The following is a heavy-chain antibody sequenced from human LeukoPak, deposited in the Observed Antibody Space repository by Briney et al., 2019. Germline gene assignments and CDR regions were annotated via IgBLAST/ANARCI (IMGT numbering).Heavy chain of an antibody. CDR3: ATYSRATDAFDI. D-gene: IGHD2-15*01. CDR2: IYPGDSDT. CDR1: GFIFSGSA. Sequence: PGGSLRLSCAASGFIFSGSAVHWVRQASGKGLEWMGIIYPGDSDTRYSPSFQRQLTLSADTSISTAYLQCSSLKASDTAMYYCATYSRATDAFDIWGQGTMVTVSS. V-gene: IGHV5-51*01. J-gene: IGHJ3*02.